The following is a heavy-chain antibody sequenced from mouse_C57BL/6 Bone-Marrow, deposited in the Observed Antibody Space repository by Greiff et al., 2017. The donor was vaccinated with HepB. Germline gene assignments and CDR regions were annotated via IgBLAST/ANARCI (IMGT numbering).Heavy chain of an antibody. V-gene: IGHV2-6*01. CDR1: GFSLTSYG. J-gene: IGHJ4*01. CDR3: ARSTMVTTRAMDY. Sequence: QVQLKESGPGLVAPSQSLSITCTVSGFSLTSYGVDWVRQSPGKGLEWLGVIWGVGSTNYNSALKSRLSISNDNSKSQVFLKMNSLQTDDTAMYYCARSTMVTTRAMDYWGQGTSVTVSS. D-gene: IGHD2-2*01. CDR2: IWGVGST.